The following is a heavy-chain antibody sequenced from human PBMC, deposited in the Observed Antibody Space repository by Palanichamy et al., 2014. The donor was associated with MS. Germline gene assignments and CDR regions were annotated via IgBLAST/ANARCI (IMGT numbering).Heavy chain of an antibody. D-gene: IGHD5-18*01. V-gene: IGHV5-51*01. CDR2: IYPSDSDT. CDR3: ARAYNYGPKAYDF. J-gene: IGHJ4*02. Sequence: EVQLVQSGAEVKKPGESLKISCKSSGYSLTSYWIAWVRQRPGKGLEWMGIIYPSDSDTRYSPSFQGQVTISADKSISTAYLQWSSLKASDTAMYYCARAYNYGPKAYDFWGQGTLVTVSS. CDR1: GYSLTSYW.